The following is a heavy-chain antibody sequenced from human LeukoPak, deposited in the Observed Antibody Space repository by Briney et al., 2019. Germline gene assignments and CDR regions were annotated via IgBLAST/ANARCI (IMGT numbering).Heavy chain of an antibody. D-gene: IGHD3-3*01. Sequence: GASVKVSCKASGYTFTGYYMHWVRQAPGQGLEWMGWINPNSGGTNYAQKFQGRVTMTRDTSISTAYMELSGLRSDDTAVYYCARVRRITIFGVVIIKWAYFDYWGQGTLVTVSS. CDR3: ARVRRITIFGVVIIKWAYFDY. J-gene: IGHJ4*02. CDR1: GYTFTGYY. CDR2: INPNSGGT. V-gene: IGHV1-2*02.